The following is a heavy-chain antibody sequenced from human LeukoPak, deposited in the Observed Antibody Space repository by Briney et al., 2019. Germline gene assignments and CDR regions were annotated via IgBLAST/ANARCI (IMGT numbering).Heavy chain of an antibody. CDR1: GFTLSSYR. D-gene: IGHD3-22*01. V-gene: IGHV3-21*01. CDR2: ISSSSSYI. J-gene: IGHJ6*03. CDR3: AREDYYDSSGYYMDV. Sequence: GGSLRLSCEASGFTLSSYRMNWVRQAPGKGLEWVSSISSSSSYIYYADSVRGRFTISRDNAKNSLYLQMNSLRAEDTAVYYCAREDYYDSSGYYMDVWGKGTTVTISS.